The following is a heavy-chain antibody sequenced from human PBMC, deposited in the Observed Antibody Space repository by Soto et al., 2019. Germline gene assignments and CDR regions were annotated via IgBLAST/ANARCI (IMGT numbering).Heavy chain of an antibody. CDR1: GGTFSSYT. CDR2: IIPILGIA. CDR3: ARGVRSGWYVPATYYFDY. V-gene: IGHV1-69*02. Sequence: GASVKVSCKASGGTFSSYTISWVRQAPGQGLEWMGRIIPILGIANYAQKFQGRVTITADKSTSTAYMELSSLRSEDTAVYYCARGVRSGWYVPATYYFDYWGQGTLVTVSS. J-gene: IGHJ4*02. D-gene: IGHD6-19*01.